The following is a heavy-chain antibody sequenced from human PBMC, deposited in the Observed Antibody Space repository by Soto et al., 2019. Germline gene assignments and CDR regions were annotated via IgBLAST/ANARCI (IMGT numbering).Heavy chain of an antibody. CDR3: AMVDNYVTPTPQDV. D-gene: IGHD3-16*01. V-gene: IGHV1-18*01. Sequence: QVQLVQSGDEMKKPGASVRVSCEASGYIFVNYGIAWVRQAAGQGLEWMGWMSPYTGDTHSASKVQGRLTVTTDTSTSTAYMDLGSLTSDDTAVYYCAMVDNYVTPTPQDVWGQGTTVTVSS. CDR1: GYIFVNYG. CDR2: MSPYTGDT. J-gene: IGHJ6*02.